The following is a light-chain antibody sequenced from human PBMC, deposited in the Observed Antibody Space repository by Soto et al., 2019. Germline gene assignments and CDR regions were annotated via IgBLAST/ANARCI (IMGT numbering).Light chain of an antibody. V-gene: IGLV2-14*01. CDR1: NTDVGGYDR. Sequence: QSALTQPASVSGSPGQSITISCTGTNTDVGGYDRDSWYQHHPGKAPKMLIFEVFTRPSGISDRFSGYKSGDTASLTISGLQAEDEADYYCISYIPSTTTHWVFGGGTKLTVL. J-gene: IGLJ3*02. CDR2: EVF. CDR3: ISYIPSTTTHWV.